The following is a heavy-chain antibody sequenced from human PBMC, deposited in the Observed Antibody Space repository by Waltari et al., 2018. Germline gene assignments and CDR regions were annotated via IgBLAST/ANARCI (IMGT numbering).Heavy chain of an antibody. D-gene: IGHD1-26*01. CDR3: TRSRSSGEQIHFDY. V-gene: IGHV4-59*01. CDR2: IFNGGAT. J-gene: IGHJ4*02. Sequence: QVQLQESGPGLVKPSATLSLTCTVSGGSIESDYWTWVRQTPGKGLEWIGYIFNGGATNYDPSLMSRVSISLDMANRQFSLNLMSVTAADTAVYFCTRSRSSGEQIHFDYWGRGILVTVSS. CDR1: GGSIESDY.